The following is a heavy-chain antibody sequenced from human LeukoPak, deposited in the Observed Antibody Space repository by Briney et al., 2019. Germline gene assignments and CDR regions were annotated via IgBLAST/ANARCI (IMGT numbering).Heavy chain of an antibody. CDR1: GFIFSSYW. CDR3: ASRDDYGDN. D-gene: IGHD3-10*01. V-gene: IGHV3-7*01. CDR2: IIQDGSEK. Sequence: GGSLRLSCAASGFIFSSYWMSWVRQAPGKGLEWVANIIQDGSEKYYVDSVKGRFTISRDNAKNSLYLQMNSLRAEDTAVYYCASRDDYGDNWGQGTLVTVSS. J-gene: IGHJ4*02.